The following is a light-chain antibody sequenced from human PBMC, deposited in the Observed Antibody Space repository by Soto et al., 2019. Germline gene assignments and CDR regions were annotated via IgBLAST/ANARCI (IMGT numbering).Light chain of an antibody. Sequence: DIQMTQSPSSLSASVGDRVTITCRASQSISSWLAWYQQKPGKAPKLLIFDASRLEGGVPSRFSGSGSGTEFTLTSSSLQPDDVATYYCQHNSFPYTFVQGSNLEIK. V-gene: IGKV1-5*01. CDR3: QHNSFPYT. J-gene: IGKJ2*01. CDR2: DAS. CDR1: QSISSW.